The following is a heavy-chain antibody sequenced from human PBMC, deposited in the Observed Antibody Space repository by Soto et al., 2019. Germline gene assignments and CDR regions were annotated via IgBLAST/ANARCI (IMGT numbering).Heavy chain of an antibody. V-gene: IGHV3-9*01. J-gene: IGHJ3*02. CDR2: ISWNSGSI. Sequence: GGSLRLSCAASGFTFDDYAMHWVRQAPGKGLEWVSGISWNSGSIGYADSVKGRFTISRDNAKNSLYLQMNSLRAEDTALYYCAKDDWNDELLKPDAFDIWGQGTMVTVSS. CDR3: AKDDWNDELLKPDAFDI. CDR1: GFTFDDYA. D-gene: IGHD1-1*01.